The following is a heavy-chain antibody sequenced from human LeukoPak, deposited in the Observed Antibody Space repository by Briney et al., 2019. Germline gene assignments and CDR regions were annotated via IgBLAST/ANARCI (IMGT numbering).Heavy chain of an antibody. CDR1: GFTFSNYA. CDR2: ISGSGGTT. J-gene: IGHJ4*02. CDR3: AKARAATAGSFDS. Sequence: GGSLRLSCAASGFTFSNYAMNLVRQAPGKGLEWVSGISGSGGTTNYADSVKGRFTISRDNSKNTLFLQMSSLRAEDTAVFYCAKARAATAGSFDSWGQGTLVTVSS. D-gene: IGHD6-13*01. V-gene: IGHV3-23*01.